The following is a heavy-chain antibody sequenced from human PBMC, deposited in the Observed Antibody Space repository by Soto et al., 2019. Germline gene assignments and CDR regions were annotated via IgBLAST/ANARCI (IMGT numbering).Heavy chain of an antibody. CDR1: GYNFIAQN. CDR3: ARKRHLNSTSDAFDL. Sequence: QVHLVQSGAEVKKPGASVKVSCMASGYNFIAQNIHWVRQAPGLGLEWMGKMNPNSGGSYYAQEFQGRVTVTRDTSISTVYMELTSLNSDDTAVYYCARKRHLNSTSDAFDLWGQWTMVIVSS. J-gene: IGHJ3*01. D-gene: IGHD1-7*01. CDR2: MNPNSGGS. V-gene: IGHV1-2*02.